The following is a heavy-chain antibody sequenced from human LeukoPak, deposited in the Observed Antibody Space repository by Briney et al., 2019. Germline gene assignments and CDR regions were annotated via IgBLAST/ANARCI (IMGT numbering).Heavy chain of an antibody. CDR3: ARAGMVRGVIAVYYFDY. D-gene: IGHD3-10*01. CDR1: GFTFSSYW. V-gene: IGHV3-7*01. CDR2: IKQDGSEK. J-gene: IGHJ4*02. Sequence: GGSLRLSXAASGFTFSSYWMSWVRQTPGKGLEWLANIKQDGSEKYYVDSVKGRFTISRDNAKNSLYLQMNSLRAEDTAVYYCARAGMVRGVIAVYYFDYWGQGTLVTVSS.